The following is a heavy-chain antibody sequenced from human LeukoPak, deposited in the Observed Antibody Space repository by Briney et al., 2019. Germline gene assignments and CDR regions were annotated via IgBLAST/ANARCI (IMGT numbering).Heavy chain of an antibody. CDR2: INSDGSSR. J-gene: IGHJ4*02. Sequence: PGGSLRLSCVVSGFTFSSYWMHWVRQGQGKGLDWVSRINSDGSSRSYADSVKGRFTISRDNAKNTLYLQMNSLRAEETAVYYCARGDILTQDYYFGYWGQGTLVTVSS. CDR1: GFTFSSYW. CDR3: ARGDILTQDYYFGY. D-gene: IGHD3-9*01. V-gene: IGHV3-74*01.